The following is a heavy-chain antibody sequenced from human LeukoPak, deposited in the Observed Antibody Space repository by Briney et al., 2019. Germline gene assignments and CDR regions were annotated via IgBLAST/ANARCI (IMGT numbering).Heavy chain of an antibody. CDR3: ARAYGSGRINWFDP. V-gene: IGHV4-31*03. CDR2: IYYSGST. Sequence: PSETLSLTCTVSGGSISSGGYYWSWIRQHPGKGLEWIGYIYYSGSTYYNPSPKSRVTISVDTSKNQFSLKLSSVTAADTAVYYCARAYGSGRINWFDPWGQGTLVTVSS. J-gene: IGHJ5*02. D-gene: IGHD3-10*01. CDR1: GGSISSGGYY.